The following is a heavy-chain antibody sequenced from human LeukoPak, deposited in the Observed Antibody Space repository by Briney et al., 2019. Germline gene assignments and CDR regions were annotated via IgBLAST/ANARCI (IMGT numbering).Heavy chain of an antibody. CDR3: AKDPGYCSSTSCLGAFDI. CDR1: GFTFSSYA. CDR2: ISGSGGST. Sequence: GGSLRLSCAASGFTFSSYAMSWVRQAPGKGLEWVSVISGSGGSTYYADSVKGRFTISRDNSKNTLYLQMNSLRAEDTAVYYCAKDPGYCSSTSCLGAFDIWGQGTMVTVSS. J-gene: IGHJ3*02. V-gene: IGHV3-23*01. D-gene: IGHD2-2*01.